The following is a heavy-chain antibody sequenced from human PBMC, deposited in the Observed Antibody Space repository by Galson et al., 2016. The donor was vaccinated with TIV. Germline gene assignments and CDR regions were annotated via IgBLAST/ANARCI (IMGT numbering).Heavy chain of an antibody. CDR3: TRDGRGNWKYVDYFDY. J-gene: IGHJ4*02. Sequence: FTFDSYTFHWVRQTPGKGLEWVAIISHDGNNKDFADSVQGRFTISRDSSKNTVFLQMNRLRLEGTAVYYCTRDGRGNWKYVDYFDYWGQGTLVTVSS. CDR1: FTFDSYT. D-gene: IGHD1-7*01. CDR2: ISHDGNNK. V-gene: IGHV3-30-3*01.